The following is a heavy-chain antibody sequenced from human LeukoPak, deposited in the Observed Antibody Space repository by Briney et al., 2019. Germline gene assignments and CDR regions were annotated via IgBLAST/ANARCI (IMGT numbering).Heavy chain of an antibody. V-gene: IGHV3-21*01. Sequence: GGSLRLSCAASGFTFSSYSMNWVRQAPGKGLEWVSSISRSSSYIYYADSVKGRFTISRDNAKNSLYLQMNSLRAEDTAVYYCARVNEVCSSTSCYRAFDYWGQGTLVTVSS. CDR3: ARVNEVCSSTSCYRAFDY. D-gene: IGHD2-2*01. CDR2: ISRSSSYI. CDR1: GFTFSSYS. J-gene: IGHJ4*02.